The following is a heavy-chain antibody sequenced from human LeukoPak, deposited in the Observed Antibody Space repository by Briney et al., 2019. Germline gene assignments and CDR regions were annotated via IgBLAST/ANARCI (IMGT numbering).Heavy chain of an antibody. V-gene: IGHV3-30*02. J-gene: IGHJ4*02. CDR2: IRYDGSNK. D-gene: IGHD6-19*01. CDR3: ANPGYSSGWYYFDY. Sequence: PGGSLRLSCAASGFTFSSYGMHWVRQAPGKGLEWVAFIRYDGSNKYYADSVKVRFTISRDNSKNTLYLQMNSLRAEDTAVYYCANPGYSSGWYYFDYWGQGTLVTVSS. CDR1: GFTFSSYG.